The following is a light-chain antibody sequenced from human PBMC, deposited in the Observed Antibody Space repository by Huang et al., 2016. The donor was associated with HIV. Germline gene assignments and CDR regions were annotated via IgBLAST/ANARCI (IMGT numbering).Light chain of an antibody. V-gene: IGKV3-20*01. CDR2: DAS. J-gene: IGKJ2*01. Sequence: ELVLPQSPGTLSLSPGERATLSCRASQSVSCSYLAWYQQKPGQTPRILIYDASIRATGIPDRFSGSGSGTDFTLTISRLEPEDFAVYYCQQYGSSPMYTFGQGTKLEIK. CDR3: QQYGSSPMYT. CDR1: QSVSCSY.